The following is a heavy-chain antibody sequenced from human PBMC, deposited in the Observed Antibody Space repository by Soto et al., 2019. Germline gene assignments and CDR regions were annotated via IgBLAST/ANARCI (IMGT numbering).Heavy chain of an antibody. CDR2: ISGSGGST. D-gene: IGHD3-10*01. CDR3: AKSPSGGLLWFGELFFYGMDV. CDR1: GFTFDDYA. Sequence: EVQLVESGGGLVQPGRSLRLSCAASGFTFDDYAMHWVRQAPGKGLEWVSGISGSGGSTYYADSVKGRFTISRDNSKNTLYLQMNSLRAEDTAVYYCAKSPSGGLLWFGELFFYGMDVWGQGTTVTVSS. V-gene: IGHV3-23*04. J-gene: IGHJ6*02.